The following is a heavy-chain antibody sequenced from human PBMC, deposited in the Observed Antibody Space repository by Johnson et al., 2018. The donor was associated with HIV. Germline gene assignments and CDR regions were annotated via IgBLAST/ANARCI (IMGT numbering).Heavy chain of an antibody. CDR3: ARATTPHDAFDI. CDR1: GFTVSSNY. Sequence: MLLVESGGGVVQPGRSLRLSCAASGFTVSSNYMSWVRQAPGKGLEWVSVIYTGGSTYYADSVKGRFTISRDNSKNTLYLQMNSLRAEDTAVYYCARATTPHDAFDIWGQGTMVTVSS. V-gene: IGHV3-66*01. J-gene: IGHJ3*02. D-gene: IGHD1-1*01. CDR2: IYTGGST.